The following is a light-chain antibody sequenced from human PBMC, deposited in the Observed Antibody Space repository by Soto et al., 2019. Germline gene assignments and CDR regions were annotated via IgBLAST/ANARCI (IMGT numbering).Light chain of an antibody. CDR3: SSYTTSTTLVL. CDR1: SSDIGAYNY. V-gene: IGLV2-14*01. J-gene: IGLJ2*01. CDR2: DVN. Sequence: QSVLTQPASMSGSPGQSITISCTGSSSDIGAYNYVSWYQHHPGKAPKLIIYDVNTRPSGISNRFSGSRSGNTASLTISGLLAQDEADHYCSSYTTSTTLVLFGGGTKVTVL.